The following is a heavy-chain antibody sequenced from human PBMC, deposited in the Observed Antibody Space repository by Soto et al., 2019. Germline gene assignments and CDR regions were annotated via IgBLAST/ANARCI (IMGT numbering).Heavy chain of an antibody. J-gene: IGHJ6*02. D-gene: IGHD6-19*01. CDR3: ARLLYSSGWFAPHPYGMDV. Sequence: ASVKVSCKASGYTFTSYAMHWVRQAPGQRLEWMGWINAGNGNTKYSQKFQGRLTITRDTSASTAYMELRSLRSEDTAVYYCARLLYSSGWFAPHPYGMDVWGQGTTVTVSS. CDR1: GYTFTSYA. CDR2: INAGNGNT. V-gene: IGHV1-3*01.